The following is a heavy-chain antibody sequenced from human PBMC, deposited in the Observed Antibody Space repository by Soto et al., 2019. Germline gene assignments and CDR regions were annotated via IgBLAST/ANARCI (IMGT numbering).Heavy chain of an antibody. Sequence: QVQLQESGPGLVKPSQTLSLTCTVSGGSISSGGYYWSWIRQHPGKGLEWIGYIYYSGSTYYNPSLKSRVTISVDTSKNQFSLKLSSVTAADTAVYYCARDRNSSSWFVRGMDVWGQGTTVTVSS. D-gene: IGHD6-13*01. CDR2: IYYSGST. CDR1: GGSISSGGYY. CDR3: ARDRNSSSWFVRGMDV. J-gene: IGHJ6*02. V-gene: IGHV4-31*03.